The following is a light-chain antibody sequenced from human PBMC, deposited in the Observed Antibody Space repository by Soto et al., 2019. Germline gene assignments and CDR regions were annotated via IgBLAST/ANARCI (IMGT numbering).Light chain of an antibody. Sequence: QPVLTHSPSASASLGASDKLTCTLSSGHSSYAIAWHQQQPEKGPRYLMKLNSDGSHSKGDGIPDRFSGSSSGAERYLTISSLQSEDEADYYCQTWGTGIRVFGGGTQLTVL. CDR3: QTWGTGIRV. CDR1: SGHSSYA. J-gene: IGLJ7*01. V-gene: IGLV4-69*01. CDR2: LNSDGSH.